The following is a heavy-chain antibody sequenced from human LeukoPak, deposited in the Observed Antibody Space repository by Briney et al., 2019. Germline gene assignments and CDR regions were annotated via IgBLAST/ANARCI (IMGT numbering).Heavy chain of an antibody. V-gene: IGHV3-21*01. CDR2: ISSSSSYI. CDR3: ARSLSGYSYGYGY. Sequence: GGSLRLSCAASGFTFSSYAMSWVRQAPGKGLEWVSSISSSSSYIYYADSVKGRFTISRDNAKNSLYLQMNSLRAEDTAVYYCARSLSGYSYGYGYWGQGTLVTVSS. CDR1: GFTFSSYA. J-gene: IGHJ4*02. D-gene: IGHD5-18*01.